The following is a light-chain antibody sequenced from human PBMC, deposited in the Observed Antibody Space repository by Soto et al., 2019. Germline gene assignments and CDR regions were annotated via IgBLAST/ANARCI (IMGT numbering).Light chain of an antibody. CDR1: SSDVGGYNY. Sequence: QSALTQPVSVSGSPGQSITISCTGSSSDVGGYNYVSWYQQHPGKAPKLMVYGVTNRPSGVSNRFPGSKSGNTASLTISGLQAEDEADYYCNSYTSSSTVVFGGGTKLTVL. V-gene: IGLV2-14*01. CDR3: NSYTSSSTVV. J-gene: IGLJ2*01. CDR2: GVT.